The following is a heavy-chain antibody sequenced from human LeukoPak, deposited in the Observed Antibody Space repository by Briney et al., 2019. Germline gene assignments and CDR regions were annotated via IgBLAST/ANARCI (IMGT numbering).Heavy chain of an antibody. CDR2: IYYSGST. D-gene: IGHD2-2*01. Sequence: AQTLSLTCTVSGGSISSGDYYWSWIRQPPGKGLEWIGYIYYSGSTYYNPSLKSRVTISVDTSKNQFSLKLSSVTAADTAVYYCARDRGARYCSSTSCPFDAFDIWGQGTMVTVSS. CDR1: GGSISSGDYY. J-gene: IGHJ3*02. CDR3: ARDRGARYCSSTSCPFDAFDI. V-gene: IGHV4-30-4*08.